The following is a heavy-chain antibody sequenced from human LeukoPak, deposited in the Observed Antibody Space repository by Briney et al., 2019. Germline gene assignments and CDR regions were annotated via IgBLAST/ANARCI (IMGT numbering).Heavy chain of an antibody. D-gene: IGHD3-10*01. J-gene: IGHJ5*02. Sequence: GGSLRLSCAASEFTFSSYGMHWVRQAPGKGLEWVAVISYDGSNKYYADSVKGRFTISRDNSKNTLYLQMNSLRVEDTAVYYCAKDLMRDIRFGESWGQGTLVTVSS. CDR1: EFTFSSYG. CDR2: ISYDGSNK. CDR3: AKDLMRDIRFGES. V-gene: IGHV3-30*18.